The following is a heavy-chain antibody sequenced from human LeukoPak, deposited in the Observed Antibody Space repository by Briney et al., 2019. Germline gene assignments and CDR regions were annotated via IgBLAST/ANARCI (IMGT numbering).Heavy chain of an antibody. D-gene: IGHD3-10*01. Sequence: ASVKVSCKASGYTFTSYGISWVRQAPGQGLEWMGWISAYNGNTNYAQKLQGRVTMTTDTSTSTAFMELRSLRSDDTAVYYCARVGLYYGSGSYPSPHDYWGQGTLVTVSS. CDR3: ARVGLYYGSGSYPSPHDY. CDR2: ISAYNGNT. CDR1: GYTFTSYG. J-gene: IGHJ4*02. V-gene: IGHV1-18*01.